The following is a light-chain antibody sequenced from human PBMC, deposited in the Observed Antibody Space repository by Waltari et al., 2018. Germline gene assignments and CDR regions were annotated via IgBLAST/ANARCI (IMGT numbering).Light chain of an antibody. CDR3: DQVNTFPLT. J-gene: IGKJ4*01. Sequence: DIQLTQSPSFLSASVGDRVTITCRASQGITSYLTWFQQKPGKAPKLLIYAASTLQSGVPSRFSGSGSGKEFTLTSSCLQPEDFATYYCDQVNTFPLTFGGGTKVEIK. CDR2: AAS. V-gene: IGKV1-9*01. CDR1: QGITSY.